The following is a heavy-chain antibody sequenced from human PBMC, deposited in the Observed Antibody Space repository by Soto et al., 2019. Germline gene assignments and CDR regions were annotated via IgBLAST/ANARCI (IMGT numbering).Heavy chain of an antibody. J-gene: IGHJ6*02. CDR3: XXERNRSQWLGLYGMDV. D-gene: IGHD6-19*01. CDR2: ISYDGSNK. Sequence: QVQLVESGGGVVQPGRSLRLSCAASGFTFSSYAMHWVRQAPGKGLEWVAVISYDGSNKYYADSVKGRFTISRDNSKNTLYLQMNSLRAEXTXVYXXXXERNRSQWLGLYGMDVWGQGTTVTVSS. CDR1: GFTFSSYA. V-gene: IGHV3-30-3*01.